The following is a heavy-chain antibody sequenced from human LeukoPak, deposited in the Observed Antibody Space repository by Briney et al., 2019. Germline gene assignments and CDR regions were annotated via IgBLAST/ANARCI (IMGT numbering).Heavy chain of an antibody. J-gene: IGHJ4*02. D-gene: IGHD3-10*01. V-gene: IGHV3-33*01. CDR3: AREPKWFGELMPTY. CDR1: GFTFSSHG. Sequence: GGSLRLSCAASGFTFSSHGMHWVRQAPGKGLEWVAVIWYDGSNKYYADSVKGRFTISRDNSKNTLYLQMNSLRAEDTAVYYCAREPKWFGELMPTYWGQGTLVTVSS. CDR2: IWYDGSNK.